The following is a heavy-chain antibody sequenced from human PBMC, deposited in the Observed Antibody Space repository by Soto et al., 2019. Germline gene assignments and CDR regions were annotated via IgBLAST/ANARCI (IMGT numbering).Heavy chain of an antibody. Sequence: AASCKLSSKPSGYIYTSYCIGGVRQMPGKGLAWMGIIYPGDYDTRYSPSFQGQVTISADKSISTAYLQWSSLKASDTAMYYCARHEVVGANDDYYYYGMDVWGQGTTVTV. D-gene: IGHD1-26*01. J-gene: IGHJ6*02. CDR2: IYPGDYDT. V-gene: IGHV5-51*01. CDR1: GYIYTSYC. CDR3: ARHEVVGANDDYYYYGMDV.